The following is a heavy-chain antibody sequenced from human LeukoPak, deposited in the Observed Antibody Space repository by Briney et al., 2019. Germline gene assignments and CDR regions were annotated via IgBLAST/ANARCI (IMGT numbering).Heavy chain of an antibody. D-gene: IGHD2-15*01. CDR2: IIPIFGTA. Sequence: ASVKVSCKASGYTFTSYAISWVRQAPGQGLEWMGGIIPIFGTANYAQKFQGRVTITADESTSTAYMELSSLRSEDTAVYYCAREGCSGGSCYSLYYYYYMDVWGKGTTVTVSS. J-gene: IGHJ6*03. CDR3: AREGCSGGSCYSLYYYYYMDV. CDR1: GYTFTSYA. V-gene: IGHV1-69*13.